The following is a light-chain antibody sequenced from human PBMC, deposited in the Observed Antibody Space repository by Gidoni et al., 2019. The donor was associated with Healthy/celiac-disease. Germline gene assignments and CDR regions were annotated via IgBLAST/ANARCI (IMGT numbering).Light chain of an antibody. Sequence: EIVLTQSPGTLSLSPGERATLSCRASQSVSSSYLAWYQQKPGQAPRLLIYGASSRATGIPDRFSGSGSGTDFTLTISRLEPEDFAVYYCQQYGRGRTFGQGTKLEIK. CDR2: GAS. CDR1: QSVSSSY. V-gene: IGKV3-20*01. CDR3: QQYGRGRT. J-gene: IGKJ2*02.